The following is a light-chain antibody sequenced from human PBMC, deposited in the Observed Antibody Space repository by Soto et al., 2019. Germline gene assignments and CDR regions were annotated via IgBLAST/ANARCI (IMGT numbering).Light chain of an antibody. V-gene: IGKV1-39*01. CDR1: QSISTY. CDR2: DAS. CDR3: QQSYRTPYT. Sequence: DIQMTQSPSSLSASVGDRVTITCRASQSISTYLNWYQWKPGKAPKLLIYDASNLQSGVPSRFNCSGSGTDFTLTISSLHPEDFATYSCQQSYRTPYTFGQGTKLEI. J-gene: IGKJ2*01.